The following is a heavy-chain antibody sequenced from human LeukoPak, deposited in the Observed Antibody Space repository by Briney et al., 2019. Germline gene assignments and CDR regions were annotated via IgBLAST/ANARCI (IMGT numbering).Heavy chain of an antibody. CDR2: INPSGGST. J-gene: IGHJ6*03. D-gene: IGHD3-3*01. Sequence: ASVKVSCKASGYTFTSYYMHWVRQAPGQGLEWMGIINPSGGSTSYAQKFQGRVTMTRDTSTSTVYMELSSLRSEDTAVYYCATATAFTIFGEYYYYMDVWGKGTTVTVSS. CDR3: ATATAFTIFGEYYYYMDV. V-gene: IGHV1-46*01. CDR1: GYTFTSYY.